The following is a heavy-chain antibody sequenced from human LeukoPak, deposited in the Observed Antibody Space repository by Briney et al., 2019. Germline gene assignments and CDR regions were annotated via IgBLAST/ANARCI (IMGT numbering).Heavy chain of an antibody. Sequence: GGSLRLSCAASGFTFSSYAMHWVRQAPGKGLEWVAVIWYDGSNKYYADSVKGRFTISRDNSKNTLYLQMNSLRAEDTAVYYCAKKGRVSRSSSAGSYYYYYYMDVWGKGTTVTVSS. CDR2: IWYDGSNK. V-gene: IGHV3-33*06. CDR3: AKKGRVSRSSSAGSYYYYYYMDV. CDR1: GFTFSSYA. J-gene: IGHJ6*03. D-gene: IGHD6-6*01.